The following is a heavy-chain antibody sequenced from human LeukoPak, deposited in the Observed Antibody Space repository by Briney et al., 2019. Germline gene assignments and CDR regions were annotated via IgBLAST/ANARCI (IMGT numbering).Heavy chain of an antibody. CDR2: IYYSGST. Sequence: PSETLSLTCTVSGGSISSYYWSWIRQPPGKGLDWIAYIYYSGSTNYNPSLKSRVTMSVDTSKNQFSLKLSSVTAADTAVYYCARGGYCSGGSCYEDYWGQGTLSPSPQ. CDR3: ARGGYCSGGSCYEDY. D-gene: IGHD2-15*01. CDR1: GGSISSYY. V-gene: IGHV4-59*08. J-gene: IGHJ4*02.